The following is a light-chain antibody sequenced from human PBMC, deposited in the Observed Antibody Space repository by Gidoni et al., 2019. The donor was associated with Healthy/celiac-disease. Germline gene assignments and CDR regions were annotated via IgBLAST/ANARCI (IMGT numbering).Light chain of an antibody. CDR1: QSVSSY. V-gene: IGKV3-11*01. Sequence: VLTPSPAPLSLSPGERATLSCRASQSVSSYLAWYQQKPGQAPRLLIYDASNRATGIPARFSGSGSGTDVTITISSLEPEDFAVYYCQQRSNWTPLTFGGGTKVEIK. CDR3: QQRSNWTPLT. J-gene: IGKJ4*02. CDR2: DAS.